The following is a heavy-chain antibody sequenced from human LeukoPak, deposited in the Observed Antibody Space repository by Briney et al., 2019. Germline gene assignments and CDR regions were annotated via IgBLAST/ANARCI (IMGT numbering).Heavy chain of an antibody. CDR2: TIPMLGIE. J-gene: IGHJ2*01. D-gene: IGHD2-15*01. CDR1: GRTLSIYD. CDR3: AREALGYCSGCTCPSWYFDL. Sequence: TVKLPCKASGRTLSIYDIIWARQPPGQALEYMGRTIPMLGIEKYGQKLQGRVTFTADKSASTAYVEVSSLRSEDTAVYYCAREALGYCSGCTCPSWYFDLWGRGTLVTVSS. V-gene: IGHV1-69*04.